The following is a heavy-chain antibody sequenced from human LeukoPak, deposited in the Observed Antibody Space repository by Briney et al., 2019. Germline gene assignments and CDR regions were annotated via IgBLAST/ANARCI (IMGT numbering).Heavy chain of an antibody. D-gene: IGHD6-6*01. V-gene: IGHV4-34*01. J-gene: IGHJ6*03. CDR1: GGSFSGYY. Sequence: SETLSLTCAVYGGSFSGYYWSWIRQPPGKGLEWIGEINHSGSTNYNPSLKSRVTISVDTSKNQFSLKLSSVTAADTAVYYCASVRARKSIAARPASSMGYYMDVWGNGTTVTVFS. CDR3: ASVRARKSIAARPASSMGYYMDV. CDR2: INHSGST.